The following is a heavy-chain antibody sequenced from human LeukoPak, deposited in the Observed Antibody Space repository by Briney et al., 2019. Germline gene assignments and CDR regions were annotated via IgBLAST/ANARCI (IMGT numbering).Heavy chain of an antibody. CDR2: IYYSGST. CDR1: GGSISTNSYY. D-gene: IGHD3-10*01. Sequence: SETLSLTCTVSGGSISTNSYYWGWIRQPPGKGLKWIGSIYYSGSTYYNPSLRSRVTISVNTSKNQFSLKLSSVTATDTAVYYCARNKYYYGLGNYGLPNWFDPWGQGTLVTVSS. J-gene: IGHJ5*02. CDR3: ARNKYYYGLGNYGLPNWFDP. V-gene: IGHV4-39*01.